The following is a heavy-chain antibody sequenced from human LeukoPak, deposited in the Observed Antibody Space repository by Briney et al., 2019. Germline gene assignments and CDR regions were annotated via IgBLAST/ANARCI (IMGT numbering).Heavy chain of an antibody. D-gene: IGHD4-4*01. CDR2: IYYSGST. J-gene: IGHJ4*02. CDR1: GGSISSYY. Sequence: ASETLSLTCTVSGGSISSYYWSWIRQPPGKGLEWIGYIYYSGSTNYNPSLKSRVTISVDTSKNQFSLKLSSVTAADTAVYYCARGWGTVTSFDYWGQGTLVTVSS. CDR3: ARGWGTVTSFDY. V-gene: IGHV4-59*08.